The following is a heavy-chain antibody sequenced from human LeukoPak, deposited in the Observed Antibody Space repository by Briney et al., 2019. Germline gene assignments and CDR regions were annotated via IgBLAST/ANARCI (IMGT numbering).Heavy chain of an antibody. CDR3: ARDVPIYGSGSSVLGY. Sequence: PGGSLRLSCAASGFTFSSNAMGWVRQAPGKGLQWVSGISGSGGSTYYADSVKGRFTISRDNSNNTLYLQMNSLRAEDTAVYYCARDVPIYGSGSSVLGYWGQGTLVTVSS. CDR1: GFTFSSNA. CDR2: ISGSGGST. V-gene: IGHV3-23*01. J-gene: IGHJ4*02. D-gene: IGHD3-10*01.